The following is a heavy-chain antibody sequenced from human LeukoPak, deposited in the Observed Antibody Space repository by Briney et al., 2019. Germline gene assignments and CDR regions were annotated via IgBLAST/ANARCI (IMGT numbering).Heavy chain of an antibody. J-gene: IGHJ4*02. Sequence: GGSLRLSCAAAGFIFSHYGMNWVRQAPGKGLEWVSGITSRSTTYYADSVKGRFTISRDNSKNMVWLQINSPTAEDTATYYCAKDGNWARFEDWGQGTLVTVSS. CDR1: GFIFSHYG. V-gene: IGHV3-23*01. CDR3: AKDGNWARFED. D-gene: IGHD7-27*01. CDR2: ITSRSTT.